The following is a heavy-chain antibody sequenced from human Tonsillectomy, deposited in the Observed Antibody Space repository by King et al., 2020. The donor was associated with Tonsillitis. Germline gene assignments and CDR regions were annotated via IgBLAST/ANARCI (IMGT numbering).Heavy chain of an antibody. CDR1: GFSLTTSGVG. Sequence: TLKESGPTLVKPTQTLTLTCTFSGFSLTTSGVGVGWVRQPPGKALEWLALIYWDDDERYSPSLKSRRTITKDTSKNQVVLTMTNMDPVDTATYYCAHIAIDRAHDCWGQGTLVTVSS. V-gene: IGHV2-5*02. CDR3: AHIAIDRAHDC. J-gene: IGHJ4*02. CDR2: IYWDDDE. D-gene: IGHD1-14*01.